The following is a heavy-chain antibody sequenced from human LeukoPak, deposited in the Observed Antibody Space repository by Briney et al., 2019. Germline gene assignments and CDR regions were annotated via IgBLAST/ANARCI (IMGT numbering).Heavy chain of an antibody. CDR1: GYTXTAYY. J-gene: IGHJ4*02. CDR2: INPNSGGT. D-gene: IGHD2-2*01. V-gene: IGHV1-2*02. CDR3: ARDRVVVPAAFDY. Sequence: ASVKVSCKASGYTXTAYYIHWVRQAPGQGLEWMGWINPNSGGTNYAQKFQGRVTMTRDTSISTAYMELSRLRSDDTAVYYCARDRVVVPAAFDYWGQGTLVTVSS.